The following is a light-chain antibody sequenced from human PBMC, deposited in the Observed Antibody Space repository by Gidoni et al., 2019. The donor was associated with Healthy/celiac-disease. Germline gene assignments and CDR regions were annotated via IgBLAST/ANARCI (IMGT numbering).Light chain of an antibody. Sequence: DIVMTQSPDSLAVSLGERATINCKSSQSVLYSSNNKNYLAWYQQKPGQPPKLLIYWASTRESGVPDRCSGSGSGTDFTLTISSLQAEDVAVYYCQQYYSTPRTLGQGTKVEIK. CDR1: QSVLYSSNNKNY. CDR3: QQYYSTPRT. CDR2: WAS. J-gene: IGKJ1*01. V-gene: IGKV4-1*01.